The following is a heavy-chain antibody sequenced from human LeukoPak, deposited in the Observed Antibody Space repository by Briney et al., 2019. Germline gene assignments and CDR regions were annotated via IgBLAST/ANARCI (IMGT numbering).Heavy chain of an antibody. CDR1: GFTVSSNY. J-gene: IGHJ3*02. V-gene: IGHV3-66*01. D-gene: IGHD3-9*01. CDR2: IYSGGST. CDR3: AKDLRYFDWLLSTHAFDI. Sequence: PGGSLRLSCAASGFTVSSNYMSWVRQAPGKGLEWVSVIYSGGSTYYADSVKGRFTISRDNSKNTLYLQMNSLRAEDTAVYYCAKDLRYFDWLLSTHAFDIWGQGTMVTVSS.